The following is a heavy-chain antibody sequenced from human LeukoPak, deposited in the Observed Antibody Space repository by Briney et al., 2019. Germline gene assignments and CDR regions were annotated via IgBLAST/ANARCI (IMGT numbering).Heavy chain of an antibody. CDR3: ATDGAGFDT. Sequence: GRSLRLSCAASGSTFDAYAMHWARQAPRKGLEWVSGISWNSGSIGYADSVKGRFTISRDNAKKSLYLEMNNLRAEDTAVYYCATDGAGFDTWGQGVLVTVSS. CDR1: GSTFDAYA. J-gene: IGHJ5*02. V-gene: IGHV3-9*01. CDR2: ISWNSGSI.